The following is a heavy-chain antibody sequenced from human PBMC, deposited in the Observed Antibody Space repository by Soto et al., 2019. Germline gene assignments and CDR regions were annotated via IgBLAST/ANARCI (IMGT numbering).Heavy chain of an antibody. Sequence: SETLSLTCTVSGGSISSGGYYWSWIRQHPGKGLEWIGYIYYSGSTYYNPSLKSRVTISVDTSKNQFSLKLSSVTAADTAVYYCARVDSVRGDYLQRVFDYWGQGTLVTVSS. D-gene: IGHD4-17*01. J-gene: IGHJ4*02. V-gene: IGHV4-31*03. CDR3: ARVDSVRGDYLQRVFDY. CDR1: GGSISSGGYY. CDR2: IYYSGST.